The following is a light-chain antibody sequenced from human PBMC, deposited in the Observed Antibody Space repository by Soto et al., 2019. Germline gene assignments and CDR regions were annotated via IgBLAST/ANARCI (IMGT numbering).Light chain of an antibody. Sequence: DVEMTQSPSTLPTSIGDRVTINCRASQNVSNWLAWYQQKPGKAPKLLIYKASRLESGVPSRFSASGSGTXXXXXXXXLQSDDFATYXCQQYSKESTFGQGTKLEIK. CDR2: KAS. CDR3: QQYSKEST. V-gene: IGKV1-5*03. CDR1: QNVSNW. J-gene: IGKJ2*01.